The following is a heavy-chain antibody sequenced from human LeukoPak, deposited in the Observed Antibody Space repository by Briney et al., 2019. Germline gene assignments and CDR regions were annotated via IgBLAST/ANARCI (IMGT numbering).Heavy chain of an antibody. Sequence: SVKVSCKASGGTFSSYAISWVRQAPGQGLEWMGGIIRIFGTANYAQKFQGRVTITTDESTSTAYMELSSLRSEDTAVYYCARGGHDILTGYYFLLDYWGQGTLVTVSS. CDR1: GGTFSSYA. CDR2: IIRIFGTA. V-gene: IGHV1-69*05. J-gene: IGHJ4*02. D-gene: IGHD3-9*01. CDR3: ARGGHDILTGYYFLLDY.